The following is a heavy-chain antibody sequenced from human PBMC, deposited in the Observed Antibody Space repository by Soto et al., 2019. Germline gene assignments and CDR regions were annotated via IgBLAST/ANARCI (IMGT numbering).Heavy chain of an antibody. D-gene: IGHD3-10*02. CDR3: AREMLAGPPNSDYYYYAMDV. V-gene: IGHV1-69*01. Sequence: QVQLVQSGAEVRKPGSSVKVSCKASGGAFSTYAMSWMRQAPGQGLEWMGGIVPILGTPSYGQKFQGRFSITADESTSTANMALSSLRSDDTAVYYCAREMLAGPPNSDYYYYAMDVWGPGTTVTVSS. J-gene: IGHJ6*02. CDR2: IVPILGTP. CDR1: GGAFSTYA.